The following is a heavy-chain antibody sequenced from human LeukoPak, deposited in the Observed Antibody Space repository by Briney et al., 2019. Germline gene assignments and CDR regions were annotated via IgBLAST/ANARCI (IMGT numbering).Heavy chain of an antibody. CDR1: GGSTSSSSYY. CDR3: ARHNEYSSSSYALDY. CDR2: IYYSGST. Sequence: SETLSLTCTVSGGSTSSSSYYWGWIRQPPGKGLEWIGSIYYSGSTYYNPSLKSRVTISVDTSKNQFSLKLSSVTAADTAVYYCARHNEYSSSSYALDYWGQGTLVTVSS. V-gene: IGHV4-39*01. D-gene: IGHD6-6*01. J-gene: IGHJ4*02.